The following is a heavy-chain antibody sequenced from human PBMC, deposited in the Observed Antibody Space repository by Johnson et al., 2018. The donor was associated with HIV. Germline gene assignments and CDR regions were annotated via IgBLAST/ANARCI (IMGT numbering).Heavy chain of an antibody. D-gene: IGHD6-19*01. Sequence: QVQLVESGGGVVQPGKSLTLSCVGSGLSFSNFGIHWVRQAPGKGLEWVAVISYDGSNKYYADSVKGRFTLSRDNSKNTLYLQMNSLRAEDTAVYYCTYSSDWSPGAFDIWGQGTMVTVSS. CDR2: ISYDGSNK. V-gene: IGHV3-30*03. CDR1: GLSFSNFG. CDR3: TYSSDWSPGAFDI. J-gene: IGHJ3*02.